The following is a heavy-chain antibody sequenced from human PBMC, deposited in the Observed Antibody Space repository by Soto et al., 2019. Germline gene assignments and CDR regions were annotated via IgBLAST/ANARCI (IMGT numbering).Heavy chain of an antibody. CDR3: ARDEIQLWFEGPPFDY. J-gene: IGHJ4*02. CDR1: GYIFSGYY. CDR2: INPKTGGT. Sequence: ASVKVSCKASGYIFSGYYIHWLLQAPGQGLEWMGWINPKTGGTKYTQKFQGRVTMTRDTSSSTAYMELSSLTSDDTAVYYCARDEIQLWFEGPPFDYWGQGTLVTVSS. V-gene: IGHV1-2*02. D-gene: IGHD5-18*01.